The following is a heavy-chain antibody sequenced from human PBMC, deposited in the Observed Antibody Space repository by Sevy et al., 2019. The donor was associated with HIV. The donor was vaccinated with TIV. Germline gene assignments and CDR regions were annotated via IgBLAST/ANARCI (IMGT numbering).Heavy chain of an antibody. CDR2: MNPNSGNT. J-gene: IGHJ4*02. V-gene: IGHV1-8*01. D-gene: IGHD3-3*01. CDR3: ARRYYDFWSGLYYFDY. CDR1: RYTFTSYD. Sequence: ASVKVSCKASRYTFTSYDINWVRQATGQGLEWMGWMNPNSGNTGYAQKFQGRVTMTRNTSISTAYMELSSLRSEDTAVYYCARRYYDFWSGLYYFDYWGQGTLVTVSS.